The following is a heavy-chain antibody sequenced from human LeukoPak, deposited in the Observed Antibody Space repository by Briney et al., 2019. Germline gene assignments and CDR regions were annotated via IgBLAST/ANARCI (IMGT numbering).Heavy chain of an antibody. CDR1: GFTFSSYA. V-gene: IGHV3-23*01. CDR2: ISGSGGST. CDR3: AKNEGTDILTGVWYFDL. J-gene: IGHJ2*01. Sequence: PGGSLRLSCAASGFTFSSYAMSWVRQAPGKGLEWVSAISGSGGSTYYADSVKGRFTISRDNSKNTLYLQMNSLRAEDTAVYYCAKNEGTDILTGVWYFDLWSRGTLVTVSS. D-gene: IGHD3-9*01.